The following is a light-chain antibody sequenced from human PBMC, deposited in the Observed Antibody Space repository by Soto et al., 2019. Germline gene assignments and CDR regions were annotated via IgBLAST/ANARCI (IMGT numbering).Light chain of an antibody. V-gene: IGKV1-9*01. Sequence: IQLTQSPSSLSASVGDRVTITCRASQGISSDLAWYQQKPGKAPNLLIYDASTLQSGVPSRFSGSGSGTDFTLTISSLQPEEFATYYCQQLNIYPLTFGQGTRLEIK. CDR2: DAS. CDR3: QQLNIYPLT. J-gene: IGKJ5*01. CDR1: QGISSD.